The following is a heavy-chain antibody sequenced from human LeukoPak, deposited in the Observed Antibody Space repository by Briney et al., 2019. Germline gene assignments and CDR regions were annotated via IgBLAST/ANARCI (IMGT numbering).Heavy chain of an antibody. CDR1: GGSISSYY. Sequence: SETLSLTCTASGGSISSYYWSWLRQPPGKGLEWIGYIYYSGSTNYNPSLKSQVTISVDTSKNQFSLKLSSVTAADTAVYYCARTYYYDSSGYYSYFDYWGQGTLVTVSS. CDR2: IYYSGST. V-gene: IGHV4-59*08. D-gene: IGHD3-22*01. CDR3: ARTYYYDSSGYYSYFDY. J-gene: IGHJ4*02.